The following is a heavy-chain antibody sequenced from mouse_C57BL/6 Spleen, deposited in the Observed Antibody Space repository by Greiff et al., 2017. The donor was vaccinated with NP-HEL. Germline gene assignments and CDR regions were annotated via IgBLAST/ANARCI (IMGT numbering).Heavy chain of an antibody. CDR2: INPYNGGT. Sequence: EVQLQQSGPVLVKPGASVKMSCKASGYTFTDYYMNWVKQTHGKSLEWIGVINPYNGGTSYNQKFKGKATLTVDNSSSTAYIELNSLTSEDSAVYYCARQTYSNYEGYFDVWGTRTTVTVSS. D-gene: IGHD2-5*01. J-gene: IGHJ1*03. CDR3: ARQTYSNYEGYFDV. V-gene: IGHV1-19*01. CDR1: GYTFTDYY.